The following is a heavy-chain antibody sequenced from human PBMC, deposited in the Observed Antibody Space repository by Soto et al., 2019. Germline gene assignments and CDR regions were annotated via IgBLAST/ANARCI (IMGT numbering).Heavy chain of an antibody. CDR3: ARHKTTMLTVVSAFDP. CDR1: GDSITRSNFY. V-gene: IGHV4-39*02. J-gene: IGHJ5*02. CDR2: IFYSGNT. Sequence: PSETLSLTCTVSGDSITRSNFYWGWIRQPPGKGLEWLGSIFYSGNTFYNPALKSRVTFSVDTSKNHFSLKLSSVTAADTAAYYCARHKTTMLTVVSAFDPWGQGTRVTVSS. D-gene: IGHD3-22*01.